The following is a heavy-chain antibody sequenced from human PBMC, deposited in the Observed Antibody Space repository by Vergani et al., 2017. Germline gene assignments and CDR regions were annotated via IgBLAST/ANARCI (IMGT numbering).Heavy chain of an antibody. J-gene: IGHJ6*02. D-gene: IGHD5-12*01. CDR3: AKANPRNSGSDYLYYYHAKDV. Sequence: EVQLLESGGDLVQPVGSLRLSCAASGFTFNHYAMNLVRQAPGKGLEWVSGISGSGGSTYYAGSVQGRFTISRDSYKNTLYLQMNSMSAGDTAVYYCAKANPRNSGSDYLYYYHAKDVWRQETTVTVS. CDR2: ISGSGGST. V-gene: IGHV3-23*01. CDR1: GFTFNHYA.